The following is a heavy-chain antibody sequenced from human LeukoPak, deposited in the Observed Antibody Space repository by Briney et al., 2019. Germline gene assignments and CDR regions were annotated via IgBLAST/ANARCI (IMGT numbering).Heavy chain of an antibody. D-gene: IGHD2-2*02. J-gene: IGHJ5*02. Sequence: ASVKVSCKASGYTFTTYGISWVRQAPGQGLEWMGWISVYNGNTNYAQKLQDRVTMTTDTSTSPAYIELRSLRSADTAVYYCTRGRRCTSSSCHNPGDWFDPWGQGTLATVSS. V-gene: IGHV1-18*01. CDR2: ISVYNGNT. CDR3: TRGRRCTSSSCHNPGDWFDP. CDR1: GYTFTTYG.